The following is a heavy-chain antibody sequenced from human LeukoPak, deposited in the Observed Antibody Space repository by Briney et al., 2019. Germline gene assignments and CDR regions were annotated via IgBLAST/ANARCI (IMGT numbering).Heavy chain of an antibody. CDR2: ISYDGSNK. D-gene: IGHD2-8*01. V-gene: IGHV3-30-3*01. CDR1: GFTFSSYA. CDR3: ARVSEVYAPQVDY. Sequence: GGSLRPSCAASGFTFSSYAMHWVRQAPGKGLEWVAVISYDGSNKYYADSVKGRFTISRDNSKNTLYLQMNSLRAEDTAVYYCARVSEVYAPQVDYWGQGTLVTVSS. J-gene: IGHJ4*02.